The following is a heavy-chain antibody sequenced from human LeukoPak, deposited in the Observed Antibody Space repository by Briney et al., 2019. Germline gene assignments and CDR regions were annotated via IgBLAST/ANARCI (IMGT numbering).Heavy chain of an antibody. V-gene: IGHV4-34*01. CDR1: GGSFSGYY. J-gene: IGHJ4*02. CDR3: ARGAGDFWSGYLNFDY. CDR2: VNHSGST. Sequence: PSETLSLTCAAYGGSFSGYYWSWIRQPPGKGLEWIGEVNHSGSTNYNPSLKSRVTISVDTSKNQFSLKLSSVTAADTAVYYCARGAGDFWSGYLNFDYWGQGTLVTVSS. D-gene: IGHD3-3*01.